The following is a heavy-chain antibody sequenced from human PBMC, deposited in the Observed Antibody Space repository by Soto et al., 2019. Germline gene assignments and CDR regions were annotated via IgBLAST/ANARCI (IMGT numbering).Heavy chain of an antibody. J-gene: IGHJ4*02. V-gene: IGHV4-31*03. CDR2: IYYSGST. Sequence: SETLSLTCTVSGGSISSGGYYWSWIRQHPGKGLEWIGYIYYSGSTYYNPSLKSRVTISVDTSKNQFSLKLSSVTAADTAVYYCARGRYCSGGSCFPPRPYFDYWGQGTLVTVSS. CDR3: ARGRYCSGGSCFPPRPYFDY. D-gene: IGHD2-15*01. CDR1: GGSISSGGYY.